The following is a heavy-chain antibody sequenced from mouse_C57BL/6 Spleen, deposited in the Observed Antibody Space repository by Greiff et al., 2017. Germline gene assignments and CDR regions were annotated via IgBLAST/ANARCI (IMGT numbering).Heavy chain of an antibody. J-gene: IGHJ2*01. CDR3: AREGITTVFDY. Sequence: VQLQQSGAELVRPGSSVKLSCKASGYTFTSYWMHWVKQRPIQGLEWIGNIDTSDSETHYNQKFKDKATLTVDKSSSTAYMQLSSLTSEDSAGYYCAREGITTVFDYWGQGTTLTVSS. CDR1: GYTFTSYW. CDR2: IDTSDSET. V-gene: IGHV1-52*01. D-gene: IGHD1-1*01.